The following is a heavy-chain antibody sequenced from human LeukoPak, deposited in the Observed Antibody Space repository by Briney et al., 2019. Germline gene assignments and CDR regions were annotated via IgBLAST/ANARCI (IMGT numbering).Heavy chain of an antibody. CDR1: GGSFSGYY. J-gene: IGHJ5*02. Sequence: SETLSLICAVYGGSFSGYYWSWIRQPPGKGLEWIGEINQSGSTNYNSSLKSRVTISADTSKNQFSLKLSSVTAADTAVYYCARAVISFGFWFDPWGQGTLVTVSS. V-gene: IGHV4-34*01. CDR3: ARAVISFGFWFDP. D-gene: IGHD3-10*01. CDR2: INQSGST.